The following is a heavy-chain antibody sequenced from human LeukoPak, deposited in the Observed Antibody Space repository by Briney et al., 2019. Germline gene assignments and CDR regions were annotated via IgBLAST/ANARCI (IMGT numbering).Heavy chain of an antibody. Sequence: PSETLSLTCTVSGGSISSSSYYWGWIRQPPGKGLEWIVSIYYSGSTYYNPSLKSRVTISVDTSKNQFSLKLSSVTAADTAVYYCARQNGYCSSTSCYGYMDVWGKGTTVTVSS. V-gene: IGHV4-39*01. CDR2: IYYSGST. CDR3: ARQNGYCSSTSCYGYMDV. CDR1: GGSISSSSYY. D-gene: IGHD2-2*03. J-gene: IGHJ6*03.